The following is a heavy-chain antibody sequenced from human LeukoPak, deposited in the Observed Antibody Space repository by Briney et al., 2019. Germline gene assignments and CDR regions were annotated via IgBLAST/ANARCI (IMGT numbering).Heavy chain of an antibody. J-gene: IGHJ2*01. CDR1: GGSISSYY. CDR3: ASSSWYLRRYFDL. D-gene: IGHD6-13*01. Sequence: PSETLALTCTVSGGSISSYYWSWIRQPPGKGLEWIGYIYYSGSTNYNPSLKSRVTISVDTSKNQFSLELSSVTAADTAVYYCASSSWYLRRYFDLWGRGTLVTVSS. V-gene: IGHV4-59*01. CDR2: IYYSGST.